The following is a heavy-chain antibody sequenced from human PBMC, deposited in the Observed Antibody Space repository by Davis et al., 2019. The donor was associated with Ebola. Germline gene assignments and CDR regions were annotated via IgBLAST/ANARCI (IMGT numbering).Heavy chain of an antibody. CDR2: IYHSGST. CDR3: ARGDVLSAFDY. J-gene: IGHJ4*02. V-gene: IGHV4-4*02. CDR1: GGSISSSNW. D-gene: IGHD2/OR15-2a*01. Sequence: SETLSLTCAVSGGSISSSNWWSWVRQPPGKGLEWIGEIYHSGSTYYNPSLKSRVTISVDTSKNQFSLKLSSVTAADTAVYYCARGDVLSAFDYWGQGTLVTVSS.